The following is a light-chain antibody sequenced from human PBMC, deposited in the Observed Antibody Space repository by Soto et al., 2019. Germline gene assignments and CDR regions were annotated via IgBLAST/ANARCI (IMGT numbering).Light chain of an antibody. CDR3: QTWGTGVWV. CDR2: VNYDGTH. Sequence: QSVLTQSPSASASLGASVKLTCTLNNGHSSYAVAWHQQRPEKGPLYLMKVNYDGTHRKGDGIPDRFSGSSSGAERYLTIFGLQSEDEADYYCQTWGTGVWVFGGGTKLTVL. CDR1: NGHSSYA. J-gene: IGLJ3*02. V-gene: IGLV4-69*01.